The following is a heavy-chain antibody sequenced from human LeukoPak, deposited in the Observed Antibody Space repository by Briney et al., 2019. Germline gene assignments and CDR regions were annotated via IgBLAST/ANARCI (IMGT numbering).Heavy chain of an antibody. CDR1: GFTFSSYT. V-gene: IGHV3-48*01. Sequence: GGSLRLSCAASGFTFSSYTMNWVRQPPGKGLEWVSNIGTSSTTIYYADSVKGRFTISRDNAKNSLYLQMNSLRADDTAVYYCARFAAGGSYYYYMDVWGKGTTVAVSS. CDR2: IGTSSTTI. D-gene: IGHD6-25*01. CDR3: ARFAAGGSYYYYMDV. J-gene: IGHJ6*03.